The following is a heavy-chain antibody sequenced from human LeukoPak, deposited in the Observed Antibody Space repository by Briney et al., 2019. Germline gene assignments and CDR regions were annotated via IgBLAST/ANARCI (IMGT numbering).Heavy chain of an antibody. CDR3: ARGQQLDYYYYYGMDV. J-gene: IGHJ6*02. CDR1: GFTFDDYP. CDR2: IYSGGST. V-gene: IGHV3-53*04. Sequence: AGGSLRLSCAASGFTFDDYPMHWVRQAPGKGLEWVSVIYSGGSTYYADSVKGRFTISRHNSKNTLYLQMNSLRAEDTAVYYCARGQQLDYYYYYGMDVWGQGTTVTVSS. D-gene: IGHD6-13*01.